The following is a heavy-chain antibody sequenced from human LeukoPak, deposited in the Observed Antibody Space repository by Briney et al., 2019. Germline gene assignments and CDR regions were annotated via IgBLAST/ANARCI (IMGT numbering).Heavy chain of an antibody. Sequence: GGSLRLSCAASGFTFSSYSMNWVRQAPGKGLEWVSSISSSSSYIYYADSVKGRFTVSRDNSKNTLYLQMTSLGAEDTAVYYCAKKRTYYDSWSGFAMDYWGQGALVTVSS. CDR1: GFTFSSYS. V-gene: IGHV3-21*04. D-gene: IGHD3-3*01. CDR3: AKKRTYYDSWSGFAMDY. J-gene: IGHJ4*02. CDR2: ISSSSSYI.